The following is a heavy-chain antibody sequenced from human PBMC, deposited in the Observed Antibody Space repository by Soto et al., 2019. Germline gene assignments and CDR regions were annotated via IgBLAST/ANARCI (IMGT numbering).Heavy chain of an antibody. CDR2: VHHRGTT. V-gene: IGHV4-4*02. Sequence: PWETLSLTCAVSGASISSSNWWHWVRQPPGKGLEWIGEVHHRGTTNYNPSLKSRVAISVDKSKNQFSLKLNSVTAADTAVYYCARVRQYCSATSCYLDPWGQGTLVTVSS. J-gene: IGHJ5*02. D-gene: IGHD2-2*01. CDR3: ARVRQYCSATSCYLDP. CDR1: GASISSSNW.